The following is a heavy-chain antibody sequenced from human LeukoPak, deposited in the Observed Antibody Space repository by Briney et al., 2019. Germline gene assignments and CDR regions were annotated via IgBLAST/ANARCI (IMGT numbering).Heavy chain of an antibody. CDR2: INPGGSSI. CDR1: GFTFSDRY. Sequence: PRGCLRLSFAASGFTFSDRYMSSIRQAPGKGLELVSYINPGGSSIYYAAAVKGRFPLSRDNASNPGYLQLSSLRAEESVVYYCARGHYGLDVWGQGTTVTVSS. V-gene: IGHV3-11*01. CDR3: ARGHYGLDV. J-gene: IGHJ6*02.